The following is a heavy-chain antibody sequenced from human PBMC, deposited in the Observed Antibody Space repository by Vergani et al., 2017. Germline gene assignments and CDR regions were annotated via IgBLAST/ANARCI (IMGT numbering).Heavy chain of an antibody. CDR3: ARPVYGGKLGAYAFDI. D-gene: IGHD4-23*01. CDR2: IYPGDSDT. J-gene: IGHJ3*02. Sequence: EVQLVQSGAEVKKPGESLKISCKGSGYSFTSYWIGWVRQMPGKGLEWMGIIYPGDSDTRYSPSFQGQVTISADKSISTAYLQGSSLKASDTAMYYWARPVYGGKLGAYAFDIWGQGTMVTVSS. CDR1: GYSFTSYW. V-gene: IGHV5-51*01.